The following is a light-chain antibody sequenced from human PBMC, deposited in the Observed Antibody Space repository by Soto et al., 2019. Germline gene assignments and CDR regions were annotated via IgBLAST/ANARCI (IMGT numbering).Light chain of an antibody. Sequence: IDLTQSPGTLSLSPGERATLSCRASDSVSICYLAWYQQKPGQAHRLLIYGASTRATGIPDRFSGSGSVTDFTLIISRLEPEDSVVYYCHQWCNSPRVTFGGGTKVEIK. CDR2: GAS. V-gene: IGKV3-20*01. CDR3: HQWCNSPRVT. CDR1: DSVSICY. J-gene: IGKJ4*01.